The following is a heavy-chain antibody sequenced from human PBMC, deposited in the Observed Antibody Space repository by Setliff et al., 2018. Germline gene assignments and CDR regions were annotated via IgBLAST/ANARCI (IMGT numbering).Heavy chain of an antibody. CDR1: GGSISSHY. D-gene: IGHD2-15*01. J-gene: IGHJ4*02. CDR3: ARDRVVVLAGRRGFYFDY. Sequence: SETLSLTCTVSGGSISSHYWTWIRQPAGKGLEWIGRLYTSGDTNYNPSLKSRVSMSLDTSKSQFSLKLSSVTAADTAVYYCARDRVVVLAGRRGFYFDYWGQGTLVTVSS. V-gene: IGHV4-4*07. CDR2: LYTSGDT.